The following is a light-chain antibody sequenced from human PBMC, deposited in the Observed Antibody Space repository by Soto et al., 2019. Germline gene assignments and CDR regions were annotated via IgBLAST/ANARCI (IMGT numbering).Light chain of an antibody. J-gene: IGLJ1*01. CDR2: EAS. V-gene: IGLV2-18*01. Sequence: QSALTQPPSVSGYPVQSVTISCTGTSTDFVSYNRVSWYQQPPGTAPKLIIYEASNRPSGVPVRFSGSKSGNTASLTLSGLQAADEANYYCSLYTSENTDVFGTGTKVTVL. CDR3: SLYTSENTDV. CDR1: STDFVSYNR.